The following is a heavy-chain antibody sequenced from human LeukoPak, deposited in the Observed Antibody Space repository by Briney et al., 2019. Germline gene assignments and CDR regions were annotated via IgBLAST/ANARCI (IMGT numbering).Heavy chain of an antibody. Sequence: PGRSLRLSCAASGFTFSSYAMHWVRQAPGKGLEWVAVISYDGSNKYYADSVKGRFTISRDNSKNTLYLQMNSLRAEDTAVYYCASPVPAAMSVWDTAMGTEKGAFDYWGQGTLVTVSS. CDR2: ISYDGSNK. CDR3: ASPVPAAMSVWDTAMGTEKGAFDY. CDR1: GFTFSSYA. V-gene: IGHV3-30*04. J-gene: IGHJ4*02. D-gene: IGHD2-2*01.